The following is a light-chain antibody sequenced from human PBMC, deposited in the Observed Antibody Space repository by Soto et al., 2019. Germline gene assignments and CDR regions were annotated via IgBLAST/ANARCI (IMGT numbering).Light chain of an antibody. CDR3: AAWDDSLSGYV. V-gene: IGLV1-47*02. Sequence: QSVLTQPPSASGTPGQRVTISCSGSSSNIGSNYVYWYQQLPGTAPKLLIYSNNHRPSGVPDRFSGSKSGTSASLAISGLRSEDEAAYYCAAWDDSLSGYVFGTGTKV. CDR1: SSNIGSNY. CDR2: SNN. J-gene: IGLJ1*01.